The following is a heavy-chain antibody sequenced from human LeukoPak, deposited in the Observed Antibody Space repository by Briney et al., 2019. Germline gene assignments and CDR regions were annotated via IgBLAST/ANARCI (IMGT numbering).Heavy chain of an antibody. CDR2: ISSSSSTI. V-gene: IGHV3-48*04. D-gene: IGHD5-18*01. CDR1: GFSFSTYS. J-gene: IGHJ4*02. CDR3: AGGYSYGSLFDY. Sequence: PGGSLRLSCAASGFSFSTYSMNWVRQAPGKGLEWVSFISSSSSTIYYADSVKGRFTISRDNAKNSLYLQMNILRAEDTAVYYCAGGYSYGSLFDYWGQGTLVTVSS.